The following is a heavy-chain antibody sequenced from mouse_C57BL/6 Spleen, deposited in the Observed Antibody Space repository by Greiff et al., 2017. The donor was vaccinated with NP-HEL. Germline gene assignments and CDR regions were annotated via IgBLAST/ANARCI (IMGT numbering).Heavy chain of an antibody. V-gene: IGHV1-50*01. CDR2: IDPSDSDT. Sequence: QVQLQQPGAELVKPGASVKLSCKASGYTFTSYWMQWVKQRPGQGLEWIGEIDPSDSDTNYNQKFKGKATLTVDTSSSTAYMQLSSLTSEDSAVYYCAREGTYYFDYWGQGTTLTVSS. CDR3: AREGTYYFDY. CDR1: GYTFTSYW. D-gene: IGHD5-1*01. J-gene: IGHJ2*01.